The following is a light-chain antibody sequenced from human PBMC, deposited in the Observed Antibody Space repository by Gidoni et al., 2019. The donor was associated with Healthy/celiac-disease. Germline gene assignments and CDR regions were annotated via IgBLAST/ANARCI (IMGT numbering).Light chain of an antibody. CDR2: GAS. CDR3: QQYNNWPPWT. CDR1: QSVSSN. J-gene: IGKJ1*01. V-gene: IGKV3-15*01. Sequence: EIVMTPSPATLYVSPGERATLSCRASQSVSSNLAWDQQKPGQAPRLLISGASTRATGIPARFSGSGSGTEFTLTISSLQSEDFAVYYCQQYNNWPPWTFGQGTKVEIK.